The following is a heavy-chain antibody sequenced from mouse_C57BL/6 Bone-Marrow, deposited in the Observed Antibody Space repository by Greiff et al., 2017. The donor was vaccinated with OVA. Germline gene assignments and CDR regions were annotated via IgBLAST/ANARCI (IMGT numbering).Heavy chain of an antibody. Sequence: EVKLVESGGGLVKPGGSLKLSCAASGFTFSSYAMSWVRQTPEKRLEWVATISDGGSYTYYPDNVKGRFTSSRDNAKNNLYLQMSHLKSEDTAMYYCARCSNSAWFAYWGQGTLVTVSA. CDR2: ISDGGSYT. J-gene: IGHJ3*01. CDR1: GFTFSSYA. D-gene: IGHD2-5*01. CDR3: ARCSNSAWFAY. V-gene: IGHV5-4*03.